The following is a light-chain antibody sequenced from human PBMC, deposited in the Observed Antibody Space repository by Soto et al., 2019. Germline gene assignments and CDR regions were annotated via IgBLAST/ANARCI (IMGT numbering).Light chain of an antibody. J-gene: IGKJ1*01. Sequence: EIVLTQSPATLSLSPGERATLSCRASQSVSSYLAWYQQKPGQAPRLLIYDASNRATGIPARFSGSGSGTDCTLTISSLEPEDVAVYYCQQRSNWPWTFGQGTKVEIK. CDR3: QQRSNWPWT. V-gene: IGKV3-11*01. CDR1: QSVSSY. CDR2: DAS.